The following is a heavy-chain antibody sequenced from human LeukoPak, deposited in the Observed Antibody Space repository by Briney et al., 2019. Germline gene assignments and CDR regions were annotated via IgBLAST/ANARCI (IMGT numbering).Heavy chain of an antibody. Sequence: PGGSLRLSCAASGFTFSSYWMSWVRQAPGKGLEWVANIKQDGSEKYYVDSVKGRFTISRDNAKNSLYLQMNSLRAEDTAVYYCARERFDFWSGYFVYWGQGTLVTVSS. V-gene: IGHV3-7*01. CDR3: ARERFDFWSGYFVY. J-gene: IGHJ4*02. CDR1: GFTFSSYW. CDR2: IKQDGSEK. D-gene: IGHD3-3*01.